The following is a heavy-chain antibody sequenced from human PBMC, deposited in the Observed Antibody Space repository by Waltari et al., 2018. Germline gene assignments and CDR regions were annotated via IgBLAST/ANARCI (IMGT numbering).Heavy chain of an antibody. CDR1: GGSISSYY. Sequence: QVQLQESGPGLVKPSETLSLTCTVSGGSISSYYWSWIRQPPGKGLDWIGYIYHSGSTNYTPSLKSRVTISVDTSKNQFSLKLSSVTAADTAVYYCARVAPTVTTGDAFDIWGQGTMVTVSS. J-gene: IGHJ3*02. CDR2: IYHSGST. D-gene: IGHD4-17*01. V-gene: IGHV4-59*01. CDR3: ARVAPTVTTGDAFDI.